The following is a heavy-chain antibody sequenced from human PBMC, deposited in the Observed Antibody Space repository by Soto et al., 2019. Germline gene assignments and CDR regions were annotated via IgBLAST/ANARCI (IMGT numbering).Heavy chain of an antibody. D-gene: IGHD3-9*01. Sequence: QVQLVESGGGVVQPGRSLRLSCAASGFTFSSYGMHWVRQAPGKGREWVAVIWYDGSNKYYADSVKGRFTISRDNSKNTLYLQMNSLRAEDTAVYYCARDLRYFDLWGRGTLVTVSS. J-gene: IGHJ2*01. CDR1: GFTFSSYG. CDR2: IWYDGSNK. CDR3: ARDLRYFDL. V-gene: IGHV3-33*01.